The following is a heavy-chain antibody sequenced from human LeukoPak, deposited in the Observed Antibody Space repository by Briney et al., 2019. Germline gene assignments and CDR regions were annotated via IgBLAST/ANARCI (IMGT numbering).Heavy chain of an antibody. V-gene: IGHV1-2*06. Sequence: GASVKVSCKASGYTFTCYYMHWVRQAPGQGLEWMGRINPNSGGTNYAQKFQGRVTMTRDTSISTAYMELSRLRSDDTAVYYCAAYDYVWGSYRSFDYWGQGTLVTVSS. CDR3: AAYDYVWGSYRSFDY. CDR1: GYTFTCYY. CDR2: INPNSGGT. J-gene: IGHJ4*02. D-gene: IGHD3-16*02.